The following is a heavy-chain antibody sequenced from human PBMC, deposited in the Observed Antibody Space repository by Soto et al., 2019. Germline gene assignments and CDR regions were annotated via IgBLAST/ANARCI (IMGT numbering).Heavy chain of an antibody. Sequence: SETLSLTCTVSGGSISSGGYYWSWIRQHPGKGLEWIGYIYYSGSTYYNPSLKSRVTISVDTSKNQFSLKLSSVTAADTAVYYCARSQWLSQADFDYWGQGALVTVSS. D-gene: IGHD5-12*01. CDR3: ARSQWLSQADFDY. J-gene: IGHJ4*02. V-gene: IGHV4-31*03. CDR2: IYYSGST. CDR1: GGSISSGGYY.